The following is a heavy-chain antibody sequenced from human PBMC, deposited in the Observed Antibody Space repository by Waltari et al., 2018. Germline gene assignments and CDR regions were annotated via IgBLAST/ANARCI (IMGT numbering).Heavy chain of an antibody. V-gene: IGHV3-30*18. CDR3: ANIHSGSFAFDI. D-gene: IGHD3-10*01. CDR2: ISYDGSSK. CDR1: GFTFDNYY. J-gene: IGHJ3*02. Sequence: QVRLVESGGGVVQPGRSLSLSCAASGFTFDNYYMHWVRQAPGRGLEWVALISYDGSSKHYADSVKDRFTISRDNSKKMLYLQMSSLRPEDTAVYYCANIHSGSFAFDIWGQGTMVTVSS.